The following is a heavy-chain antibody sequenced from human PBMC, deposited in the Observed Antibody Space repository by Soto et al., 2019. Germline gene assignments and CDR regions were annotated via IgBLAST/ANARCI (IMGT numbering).Heavy chain of an antibody. J-gene: IGHJ4*02. CDR1: GGSFSGYY. CDR2: INHTGGS. CDR3: AREVGYYSATRRNLYFDY. V-gene: IGHV4-34*01. D-gene: IGHD2-2*01. Sequence: SETLSLTCAVSGGSFSGYYWSWVRQTPGKGLEWIGDINHTGGSNYNPSLKSRVMISVDTAKTQFSLNVTSVTAADTAVYYCAREVGYYSATRRNLYFDYWGPGTLVTVSS.